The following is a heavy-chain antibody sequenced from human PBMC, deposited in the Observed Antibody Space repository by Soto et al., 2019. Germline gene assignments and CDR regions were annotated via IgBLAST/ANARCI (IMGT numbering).Heavy chain of an antibody. Sequence: GWSLRLSCAASGFTFSIYSMNWVRQAPGKGLEWVSYISSSSSTIYYADSVKGRFTISRDNAKNSLYLQMNSLRAEDTAVYYCARDLGGLPSYCGQGTLVTVSS. CDR2: ISSSSSTI. CDR1: GFTFSIYS. J-gene: IGHJ4*02. V-gene: IGHV3-48*01. CDR3: ARDLGGLPSY.